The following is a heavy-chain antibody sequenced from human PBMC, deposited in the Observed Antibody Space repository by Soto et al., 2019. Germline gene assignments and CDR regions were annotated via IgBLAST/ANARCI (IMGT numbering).Heavy chain of an antibody. CDR2: INAGNGNT. CDR1: GYTFTSYA. CDR3: ARDQSFWSGYYTGVFDP. D-gene: IGHD3-3*01. V-gene: IGHV1-3*01. J-gene: IGHJ5*02. Sequence: ASVKVSCKASGYTFTSYAIHWVRQAPGQRLEWMGWINAGNGNTKYSQKFQGRVTITRDTSASTAYMELSSLSSVTAADTAVYYCARDQSFWSGYYTGVFDPWGQGTLVTVSS.